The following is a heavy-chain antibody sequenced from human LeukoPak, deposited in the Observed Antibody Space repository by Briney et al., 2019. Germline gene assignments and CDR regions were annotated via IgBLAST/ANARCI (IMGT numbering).Heavy chain of an antibody. Sequence: PSGTLSLTCGVSGGSITSTNYWTWVRRPPGKGLEWIGEVNLQGSTNYNPSLMGRVAISVDMSENHISLQLTSVTAADTAVYYCASQRPGYSHFDYWGQGTLVTVSS. J-gene: IGHJ4*02. CDR1: GGSITSTNY. CDR3: ASQRPGYSHFDY. V-gene: IGHV4-4*02. D-gene: IGHD5-24*01. CDR2: VNLQGST.